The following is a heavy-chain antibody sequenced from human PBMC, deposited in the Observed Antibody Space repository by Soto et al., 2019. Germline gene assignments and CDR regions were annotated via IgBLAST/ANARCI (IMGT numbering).Heavy chain of an antibody. CDR1: GFTFSGSA. CDR3: TSLSFGGWSGRRYFQH. V-gene: IGHV3-73*02. J-gene: IGHJ1*01. Sequence: EVQLVESGGGLVQPGGSLKLSCAASGFTFSGSAMHWVRQASGKGLEWVGRIRSKANSYATAYAASVKGRFTISRDDSKNTAYLQMNSLKTEDTAVYYCTSLSFGGWSGRRYFQHWGQGTLVTVSS. D-gene: IGHD3-10*01. CDR2: IRSKANSYAT.